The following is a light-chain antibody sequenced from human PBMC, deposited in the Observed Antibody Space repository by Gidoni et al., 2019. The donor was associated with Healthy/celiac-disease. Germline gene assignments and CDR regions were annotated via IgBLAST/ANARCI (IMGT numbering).Light chain of an antibody. CDR3: QQYNNWWT. Sequence: DIVLTHSPATLSVSPGERATLACRASQSVSSNLAWYQQKPGPAPRPLIYGAATRATGSPAGFSGGGSGTEFTLTISSQQSEEFAVYYCQQYNNWWTFGQGTKVEIK. CDR1: QSVSSN. V-gene: IGKV3-15*01. CDR2: GAA. J-gene: IGKJ1*01.